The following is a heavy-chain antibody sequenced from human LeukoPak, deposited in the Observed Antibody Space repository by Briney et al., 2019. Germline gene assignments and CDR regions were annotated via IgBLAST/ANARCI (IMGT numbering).Heavy chain of an antibody. V-gene: IGHV3-48*04. Sequence: PGGSLRLSCVASGFTFSSYAMHWVRQAPGKGLEWVSYISSSSSTIYYADSVKGRFTISRDNAKNSLYLQMNSLRAEDTAVYYCARDHEDIVVVGSDLSFDYWGQGTLVTVSS. D-gene: IGHD2-21*01. CDR3: ARDHEDIVVVGSDLSFDY. J-gene: IGHJ4*02. CDR1: GFTFSSYA. CDR2: ISSSSSTI.